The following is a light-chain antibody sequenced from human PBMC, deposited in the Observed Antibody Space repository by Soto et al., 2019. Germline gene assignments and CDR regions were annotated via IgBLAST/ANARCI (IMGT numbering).Light chain of an antibody. CDR1: QSVSNN. J-gene: IGKJ1*01. V-gene: IGKV3-15*01. CDR3: QQYSSWVWT. CDR2: GAS. Sequence: EIVLTQSPGTLSLSPGERATLSCRASQSVSNNYLAWYQQRPGQAPRLLMYGASTGATGIPARFSGSGSGTEFTLTISSLQSEDFAVYYCQQYSSWVWTFGQGTKVDIK.